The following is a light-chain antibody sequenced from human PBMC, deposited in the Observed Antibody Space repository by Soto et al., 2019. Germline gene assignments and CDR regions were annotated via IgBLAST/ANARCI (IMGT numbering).Light chain of an antibody. Sequence: QAVVTQPPSVSGAPGQRVTISCTATNSKIGTSYNVHWYQQLPGTAPKLLIYDNDKRPSGVPDRFSGSKSGTSASLAITGLQAEDEADYYCQSNDRSLADVIFGGGTQLTVL. V-gene: IGLV1-40*01. CDR1: NSKIGTSYN. CDR2: DND. CDR3: QSNDRSLADVI. J-gene: IGLJ2*01.